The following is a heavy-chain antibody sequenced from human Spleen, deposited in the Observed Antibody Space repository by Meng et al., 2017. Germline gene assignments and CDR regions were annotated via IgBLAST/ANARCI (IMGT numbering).Heavy chain of an antibody. J-gene: IGHJ4*02. CDR2: ISGTGGST. CDR3: AKSLAVAGPFDY. V-gene: IGHV3-23*01. D-gene: IGHD6-19*01. Sequence: GESLKISCAASGFTFSNHAMSWVRQAPGKGLEWVSAISGTGGSTYYANSMKGRFTISRDNSKNTLYLQMSSLRAEDTALYYCAKSLAVAGPFDYWGQGTLVTVSS. CDR1: GFTFSNHA.